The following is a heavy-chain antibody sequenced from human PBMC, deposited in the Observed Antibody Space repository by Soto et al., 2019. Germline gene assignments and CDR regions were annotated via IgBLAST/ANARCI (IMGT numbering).Heavy chain of an antibody. J-gene: IGHJ5*02. D-gene: IGHD6-6*01. CDR3: ARELEYSRSSGFDP. CDR1: GFTFSSYS. CDR2: ISSSSSYI. V-gene: IGHV3-21*01. Sequence: EVQLVESGGGLVKPGGSLRLSCAASGFTFSSYSMNWVRQAPGKGLEWVSSISSSSSYIYYADSVKSRFTISRDNAKNSLYLQMNSLRAEHTAVYYCARELEYSRSSGFDPWGQGTLVTVSS.